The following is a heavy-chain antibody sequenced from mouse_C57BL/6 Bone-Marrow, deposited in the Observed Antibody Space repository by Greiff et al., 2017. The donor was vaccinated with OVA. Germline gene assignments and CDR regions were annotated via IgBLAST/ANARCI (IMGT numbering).Heavy chain of an antibody. J-gene: IGHJ2*01. CDR1: VYTFTSYW. CDR2: IDPNSGGT. Sequence: QVQLQQPGAELVKPGASVKLSCKASVYTFTSYWMHWVKQRPGRGLEWIGRIDPNSGGTKYNEKFKSKATLTVDKPSSTAYMQLSSLTSEDSAVYYCARRYYGSSYGYFDYWGQGTTLTVSS. D-gene: IGHD1-1*01. V-gene: IGHV1-72*01. CDR3: ARRYYGSSYGYFDY.